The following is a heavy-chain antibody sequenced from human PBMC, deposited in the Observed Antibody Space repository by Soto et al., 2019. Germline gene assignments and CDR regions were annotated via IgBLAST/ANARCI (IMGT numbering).Heavy chain of an antibody. J-gene: IGHJ4*02. D-gene: IGHD6-13*01. V-gene: IGHV3-74*01. CDR2: IYNDGTYA. CDR3: TRGPRATSAGTSAH. Sequence: PWWSLRLSCSGSVFTFNIYWMHWLRRVPGKGPVWVARIYNDGTYADYADSVKGRFTISRDNAKDTLYLQMNDLRAEDSALYHCTRGPRATSAGTSAHWGQGTLVTVSS. CDR1: VFTFNIYW.